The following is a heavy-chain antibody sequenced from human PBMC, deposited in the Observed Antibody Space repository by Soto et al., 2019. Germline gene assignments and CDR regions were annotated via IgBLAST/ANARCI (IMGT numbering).Heavy chain of an antibody. CDR3: AKSVFSSGWYGALDY. CDR2: ISGSGGGT. V-gene: IGHV3-23*01. CDR1: GFTFSGYA. D-gene: IGHD6-19*01. Sequence: GGSLRLSCAASGFTFSGYAMSWVRQAPGKGLGWVSGISGSGGGTYYADSVKGRFTISRDNSKNTLYLQMNSLRAEDTAVYYCAKSVFSSGWYGALDYWGQGTLVTVSS. J-gene: IGHJ4*02.